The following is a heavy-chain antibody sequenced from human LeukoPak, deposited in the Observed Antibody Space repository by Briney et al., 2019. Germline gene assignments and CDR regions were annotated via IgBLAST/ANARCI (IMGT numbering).Heavy chain of an antibody. D-gene: IGHD6-13*01. J-gene: IGHJ4*02. CDR3: ARGIASSRSVAIDL. V-gene: IGHV3-66*01. Sequence: GGSLRLSCAASGFTVSSNYMSWVRQAPGRGLEWVSGIYSGGSTYYADSVKGRFTISRDNAKNTLYLQMNSLRVEDTALYYCARGIASSRSVAIDLWGQGTLVAVSS. CDR1: GFTVSSNY. CDR2: IYSGGST.